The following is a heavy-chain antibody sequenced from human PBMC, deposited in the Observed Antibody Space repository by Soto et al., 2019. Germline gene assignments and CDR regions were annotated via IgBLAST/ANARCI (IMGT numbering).Heavy chain of an antibody. Sequence: QVQLAQSTGEVKKPGASVRVSCKATGYTFIRYGIAWVRQAPGQGFEWMGWISPYNDHTVYAQKFQGRVTMTADTSTRTVYMNLRGLKSVDTAVYYCARGGYYDNSWGKLSHYGLDVWGQGTSVSVSS. V-gene: IGHV1-18*01. CDR2: ISPYNDHT. CDR3: ARGGYYDNSWGKLSHYGLDV. CDR1: GYTFIRYG. D-gene: IGHD3-16*01. J-gene: IGHJ6*02.